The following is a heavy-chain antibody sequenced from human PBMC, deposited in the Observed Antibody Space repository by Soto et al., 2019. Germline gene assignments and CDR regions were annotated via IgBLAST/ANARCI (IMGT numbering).Heavy chain of an antibody. CDR3: ATGPYYYKLSAPPSGD. V-gene: IGHV3-53*01. CDR2: IYRGGST. CDR1: GFTVSTNY. J-gene: IGHJ1*01. Sequence: GGSLRLSCAASGFTVSTNYMSWVRQAPGKGLEWVSLIYRGGSTYYADSVKGRFTISRDNSKNTLYLQMNSLRAEDTAVYYCATGPYYYKLSAPPSGDWGQGTLVTVSS. D-gene: IGHD3-10*01.